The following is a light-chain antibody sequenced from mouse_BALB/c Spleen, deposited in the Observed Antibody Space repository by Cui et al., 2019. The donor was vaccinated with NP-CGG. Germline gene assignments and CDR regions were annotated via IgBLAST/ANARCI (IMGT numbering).Light chain of an antibody. CDR3: ALWYSNHWV. Sequence: QPVVTQESAPTTSPGKTVTLTCRSSTGAVTTSNYANWVQEKPDHLFTGLIGGTNNRAPGVPARFSGSLIGDKAALTITGAQTEDEAIYFCALWYSNHWVFGGGTKLTVL. CDR1: TGAVTTSNY. J-gene: IGLJ1*01. V-gene: IGLV1*01. CDR2: GTN.